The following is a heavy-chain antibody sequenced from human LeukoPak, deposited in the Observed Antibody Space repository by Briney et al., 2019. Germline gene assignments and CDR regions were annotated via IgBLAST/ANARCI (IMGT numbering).Heavy chain of an antibody. CDR2: ISYDGSNK. V-gene: IGHV3-30*03. D-gene: IGHD3-3*01. J-gene: IGHJ4*02. CDR3: ASLDDFWSGYYPD. Sequence: PGGSLRLSCTASGFTFSSYGMHWVRQAPGKGLEWVAVISYDGSNKYYADSVKGRFTISRDNSKNTLYLQMNSLRAEDTAVYYCASLDDFWSGYYPDWGQGTLVTVSS. CDR1: GFTFSSYG.